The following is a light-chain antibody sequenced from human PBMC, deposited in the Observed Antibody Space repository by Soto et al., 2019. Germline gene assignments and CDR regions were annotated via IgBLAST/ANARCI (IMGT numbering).Light chain of an antibody. J-gene: IGLJ3*02. CDR1: SSNIGAGYD. V-gene: IGLV1-40*01. Sequence: QSVLTQPPSVSGAPGQRVTISCTGSSSNIGAGYDVHWYQQLPGTAPKLLIYGNSNRPSGVPDRFSGSKSGTSASLAITGLQAEDEADYYCQSYDSTLSGSGFGGLTKLTVL. CDR3: QSYDSTLSGSG. CDR2: GNS.